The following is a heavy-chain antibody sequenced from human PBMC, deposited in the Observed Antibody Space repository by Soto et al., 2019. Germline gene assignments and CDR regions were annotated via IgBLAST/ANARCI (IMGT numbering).Heavy chain of an antibody. CDR3: ASDRLAHGAFYYFDN. Sequence: VQLVESGGGVVQPGRSLRLSCATSGFTFSTYGMHWVRQAPGKGLAWVALIWYDGSVHYYADSVKGRFTSSRDNSKNTPYLQMSSLRVEETAAYYCASDRLAHGAFYYFDNWGQGALVTVSS. J-gene: IGHJ4*02. D-gene: IGHD2-8*01. CDR2: IWYDGSVH. CDR1: GFTFSTYG. V-gene: IGHV3-33*01.